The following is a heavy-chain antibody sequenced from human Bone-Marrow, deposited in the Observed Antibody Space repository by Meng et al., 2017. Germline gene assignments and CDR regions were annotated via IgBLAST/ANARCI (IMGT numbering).Heavy chain of an antibody. J-gene: IGHJ4*02. Sequence: QVQLQESGPGLVKPSETLSLTCTVAGDSISSYYWSWIRQPPGKGLEWIGYIYNGESTNYNPSLESRVTISIDTSKNQFSLKLSSVTAADTAIYYCARQGDTAMATFDYWGQGTLVTVSS. CDR1: GDSISSYY. CDR2: IYNGEST. CDR3: ARQGDTAMATFDY. V-gene: IGHV4-59*08. D-gene: IGHD5-18*01.